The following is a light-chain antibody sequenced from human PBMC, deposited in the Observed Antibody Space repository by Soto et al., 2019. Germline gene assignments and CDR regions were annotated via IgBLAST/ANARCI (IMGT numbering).Light chain of an antibody. CDR2: WAS. V-gene: IGKV4-1*01. CDR1: QTVLYGHNKRNY. J-gene: IGKJ1*01. Sequence: DIVMTQSPDSLAVSLGVRATISCKSSQTVLYGHNKRNYLAWYQQKSGQPPTLLLYWASTRGSGVPDRFTGSGSRTDFTLTITSLQAEDVAVYYCQQYFANPRTFGQGTKVEIK. CDR3: QQYFANPRT.